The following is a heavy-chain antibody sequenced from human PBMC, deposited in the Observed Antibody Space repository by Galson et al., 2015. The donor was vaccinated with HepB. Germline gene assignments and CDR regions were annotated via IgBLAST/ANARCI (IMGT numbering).Heavy chain of an antibody. D-gene: IGHD6-13*01. CDR1: GGSFSGYY. CDR2: INHSGST. CDR3: ARGRLADDHNFDY. V-gene: IGHV4-34*01. Sequence: LTCAVYGGSFSGYYWSWIRQPPGKGLEWIGEINHSGSTNYNPSLKSRVTISVDTSKNQFSLKLSSVTAADTAVYYCARGRLADDHNFDYWGQGTLVTVSS. J-gene: IGHJ4*02.